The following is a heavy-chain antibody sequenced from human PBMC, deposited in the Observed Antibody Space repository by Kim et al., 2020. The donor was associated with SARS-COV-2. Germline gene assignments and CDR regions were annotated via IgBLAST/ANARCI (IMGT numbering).Heavy chain of an antibody. CDR1: GGSVSSGSYY. CDR2: IYYSGST. V-gene: IGHV4-61*01. J-gene: IGHJ5*02. Sequence: SETLSLTCTVSGGSVSSGSYYWSWIRQPPGKGLEWIGYIYYSGSTNYNPSLKSRVTISVDTSKNQFSLKLSSVTAADTAVYYCAREFRVINPWGQGTLVTVSS. CDR3: AREFRVINP.